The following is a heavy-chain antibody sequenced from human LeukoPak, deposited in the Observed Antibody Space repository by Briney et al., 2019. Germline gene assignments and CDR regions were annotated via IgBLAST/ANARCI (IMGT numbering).Heavy chain of an antibody. D-gene: IGHD2-15*01. Sequence: KPSETLSLTCTVSGDSIRSYYWNWIRQPAGKGLGWIGRIQASGSTNDNPSLKSRIIMSIDTSKNQFSLKLTSVTAADTAVYYCAKDDLITGGKNWFDLWGQGTLVTVSS. J-gene: IGHJ5*02. V-gene: IGHV4-4*07. CDR2: IQASGST. CDR1: GDSIRSYY. CDR3: AKDDLITGGKNWFDL.